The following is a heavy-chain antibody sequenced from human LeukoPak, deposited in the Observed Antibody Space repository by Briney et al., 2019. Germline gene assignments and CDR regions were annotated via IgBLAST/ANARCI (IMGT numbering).Heavy chain of an antibody. CDR3: AKRQLRGPRLTPLDY. D-gene: IGHD1-26*01. Sequence: GGTLRLSCAASGFTFSSYGMSWVRQAPGKGLEWVSAISGSGGSTYYADSVKGRFTISRDNSKNTLYLQMNSLRAEDTAVYYCAKRQLRGPRLTPLDYWGQGTLVTVSS. J-gene: IGHJ4*02. V-gene: IGHV3-23*01. CDR2: ISGSGGST. CDR1: GFTFSSYG.